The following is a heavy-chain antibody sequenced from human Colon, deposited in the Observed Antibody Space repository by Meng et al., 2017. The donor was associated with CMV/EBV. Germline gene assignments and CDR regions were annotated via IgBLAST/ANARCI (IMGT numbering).Heavy chain of an antibody. CDR3: ASRDPLRLGAFDY. Sequence: SETLSLTCAVYGGSFSGYYWSWIRQPPGKGLEWIGEINHSGSTNYNPSLKSRVTISVDTSKNQFSLKLSSVTAADTAVYYCASRDPLRLGAFDYWGQGTLVTVSS. CDR1: GGSFSGYY. J-gene: IGHJ4*02. D-gene: IGHD3-10*01. V-gene: IGHV4-34*01. CDR2: INHSGST.